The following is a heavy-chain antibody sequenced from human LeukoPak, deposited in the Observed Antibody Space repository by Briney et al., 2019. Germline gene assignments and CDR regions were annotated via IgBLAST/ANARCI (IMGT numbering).Heavy chain of an antibody. J-gene: IGHJ4*02. CDR2: IWHDGNNK. D-gene: IGHD6-19*01. CDR1: GFTFRSYG. V-gene: IGHV3-33*01. Sequence: GGSLRLSCAASGFTFRSYGIHWVRQAPGKGLEWVAVIWHDGNNKYYADSVKGRFTISRDNSKNTASLQMSSLRAEDTALYYCARYNSGSLDYWGQGTLVTVSS. CDR3: ARYNSGSLDY.